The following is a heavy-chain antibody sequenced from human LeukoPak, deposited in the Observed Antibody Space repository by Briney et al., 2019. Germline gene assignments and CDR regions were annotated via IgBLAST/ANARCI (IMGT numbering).Heavy chain of an antibody. V-gene: IGHV3-48*02. Sequence: GGSLRLSCAASGFTFSSYSMNWVRQAPGKGLEWVSYLSSSNSIIYYADSVKGRLTISRDNAKDSLYLQMNSLRDEDTAVYYCARDAPYDFWSGHQSGYMDVWGKGTTVTVSS. D-gene: IGHD3-3*01. CDR3: ARDAPYDFWSGHQSGYMDV. J-gene: IGHJ6*03. CDR1: GFTFSSYS. CDR2: LSSSNSII.